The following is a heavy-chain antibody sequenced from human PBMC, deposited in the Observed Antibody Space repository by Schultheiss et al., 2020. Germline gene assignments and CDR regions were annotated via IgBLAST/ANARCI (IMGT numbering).Heavy chain of an antibody. Sequence: SETLSLTCTVSGYSISSSNWWGWIRQPQGKGLEWIGYIYYSGSTYYNPSLKSRVTMSGDTSKNQFSLKLSSVTAVDTAVYYCARLQIHLLLDAFDIWGQGTMVTVSS. J-gene: IGHJ3*02. V-gene: IGHV4-28*01. CDR2: IYYSGST. CDR1: GYSISSSNW. D-gene: IGHD2-15*01. CDR3: ARLQIHLLLDAFDI.